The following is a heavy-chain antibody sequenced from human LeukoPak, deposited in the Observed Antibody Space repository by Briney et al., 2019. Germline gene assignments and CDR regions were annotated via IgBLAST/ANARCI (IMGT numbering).Heavy chain of an antibody. Sequence: GGSLRLSCAASGFTFSSYGMHWVRQAPGKGLEWIAYLSSSGSAFSYADSVKGRFTIARDNAKNSVYLEMDSLRADDTAVYYCARSARLMKGVVEVTALDDWGQGTLVTVSS. V-gene: IGHV3-48*04. J-gene: IGHJ4*02. CDR3: ARSARLMKGVVEVTALDD. CDR2: LSSSGSAF. D-gene: IGHD3-3*01. CDR1: GFTFSSYG.